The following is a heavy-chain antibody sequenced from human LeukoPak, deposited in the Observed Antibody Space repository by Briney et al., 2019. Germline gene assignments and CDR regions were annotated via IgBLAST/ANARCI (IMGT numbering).Heavy chain of an antibody. CDR3: AREKARYCSGGSCYGTWAFDI. CDR2: IYSSGST. V-gene: IGHV4-4*07. D-gene: IGHD2-15*01. J-gene: IGHJ3*02. CDR1: GGSISSYY. Sequence: SETLSLTCTVSGGSISSYYWSWIRQPAGKGLEWIGRIYSSGSTNYNPSLKSRVTMSADTSKNQFSLKLSSMTAADTAVYYCAREKARYCSGGSCYGTWAFDIWGQGTMVTVSS.